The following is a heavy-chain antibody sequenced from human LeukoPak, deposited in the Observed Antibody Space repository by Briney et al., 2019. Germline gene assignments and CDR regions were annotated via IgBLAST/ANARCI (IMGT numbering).Heavy chain of an antibody. CDR1: GGSFSGYY. CDR2: INHSGST. Sequence: SETLSLTCAVYGGSFSGYYWSWIRQPPGKGLEWIGEINHSGSTSYNPSLKSRVTISVDTSKNQFSLKLSSVTAADTAVYYCARATRKYSSSWEDYWGQGTLVTVSS. CDR3: ARATRKYSSSWEDY. V-gene: IGHV4-34*01. J-gene: IGHJ4*02. D-gene: IGHD6-6*01.